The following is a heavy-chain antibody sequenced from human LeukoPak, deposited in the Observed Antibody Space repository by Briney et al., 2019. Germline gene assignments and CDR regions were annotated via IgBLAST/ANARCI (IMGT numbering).Heavy chain of an antibody. CDR2: IRYTGET. V-gene: IGHV3-48*01. Sequence: GGSLRLSCAAAGCIFSQYSMNWVRQAAGKGLEWISHIRYTGETFYADSVKGRFTISRDIARNSLYLQMNNLRVEDTAIYYCARDAGNSGYGCDVWAQRPLVTVSS. J-gene: IGHJ4*02. CDR1: GCIFSQYS. CDR3: ARDAGNSGYGCDV. D-gene: IGHD5-12*01.